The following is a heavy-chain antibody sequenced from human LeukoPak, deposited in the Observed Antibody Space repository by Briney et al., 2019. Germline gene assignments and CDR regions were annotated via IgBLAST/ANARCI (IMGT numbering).Heavy chain of an antibody. CDR1: GFTFSSYG. D-gene: IGHD3-22*01. V-gene: IGHV3-30*18. Sequence: GGSLRLSCAASGFTFSSYGMHWVRQAPGKGLEWVAVISYDGSNKYYADSVKGRFTISRDNSKNTLYLQMNSLRAEDTAVYYCAKNVLRYDSSGPGLWGQGTLVTVSS. CDR2: ISYDGSNK. CDR3: AKNVLRYDSSGPGL. J-gene: IGHJ4*02.